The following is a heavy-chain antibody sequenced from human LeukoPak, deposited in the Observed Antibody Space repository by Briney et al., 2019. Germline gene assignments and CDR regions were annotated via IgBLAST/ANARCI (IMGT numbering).Heavy chain of an antibody. CDR2: ISGSGSST. J-gene: IGHJ4*02. V-gene: IGHV3-23*01. Sequence: AGGSLRLSCAASGFTFSSYAMSWVRQAPGKGLEWVSAISGSGSSTYYADSVKGRFTISRDNSKNTLYLQMNSLRAEDTAVYYCAKDRRFGRDGYNWYDYWGQGTLVTVSS. CDR1: GFTFSSYA. D-gene: IGHD5-24*01. CDR3: AKDRRFGRDGYNWYDY.